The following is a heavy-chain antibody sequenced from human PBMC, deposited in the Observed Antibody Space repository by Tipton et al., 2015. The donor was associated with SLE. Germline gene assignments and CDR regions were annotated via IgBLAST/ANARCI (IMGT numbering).Heavy chain of an antibody. Sequence: LRLSCTVSGGSISSGGYYWSWIRQHPGKGLEWIGYIYYSGSTYYNPSLKSRVTISVDTSKNQFSLKLSSVTAADTAVYYCARDPLRNYDFWSGYYSYWFDPWGQGTLVTVSS. CDR2: IYYSGST. CDR3: ARDPLRNYDFWSGYYSYWFDP. J-gene: IGHJ5*02. D-gene: IGHD3-3*01. V-gene: IGHV4-31*02. CDR1: GGSISSGGYY.